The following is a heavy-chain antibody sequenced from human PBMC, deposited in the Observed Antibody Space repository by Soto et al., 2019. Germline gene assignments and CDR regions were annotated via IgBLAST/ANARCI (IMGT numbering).Heavy chain of an antibody. J-gene: IGHJ4*02. CDR2: ISFSGST. CDR3: APHAKRDYIFY. CDR1: GGSISSNIYY. V-gene: IGHV4-39*01. Sequence: ETLSLPCAVSGGSISSNIYYWVCIRQPPGEGLEWIGSISFSGSTYYNPSLKSRVTISVDTSKNQFSLNLNSVTAADTAVYYCAPHAKRDYIFYWGQGTLVTVSS.